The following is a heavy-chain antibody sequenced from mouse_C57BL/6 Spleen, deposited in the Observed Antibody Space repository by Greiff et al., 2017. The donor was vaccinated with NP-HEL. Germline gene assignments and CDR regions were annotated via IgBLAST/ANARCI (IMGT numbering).Heavy chain of an antibody. CDR2: ISSGGSYT. CDR1: GFTFSSYG. J-gene: IGHJ2*01. D-gene: IGHD2-3*01. V-gene: IGHV5-6*01. CDR3: ARGGAYDGYYFDY. Sequence: EVQLVESGGDLVKPGGSLKLSCAASGFTFSSYGMSWVRQTPDKRLEWVATISSGGSYTYYPDSVKGRFTISRDNAKNTLYLQMSSLKSEETAMYYCARGGAYDGYYFDYWGQGTTLTVSS.